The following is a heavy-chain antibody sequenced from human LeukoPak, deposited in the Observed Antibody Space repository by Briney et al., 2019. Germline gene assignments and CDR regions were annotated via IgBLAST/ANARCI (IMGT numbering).Heavy chain of an antibody. V-gene: IGHV3-30*18. D-gene: IGHD3-10*01. J-gene: IGHJ4*02. Sequence: GGSLRLSCAASGLPFSSYAMHWVRQAPGKGLEWVALISYDGSNDHYADSVKGRFTISRDNSKNTLYLQMISLRAEDTAVYYRAKRVSGSPYYFDYWGQGTLVTVSS. CDR1: GLPFSSYA. CDR2: ISYDGSND. CDR3: AKRVSGSPYYFDY.